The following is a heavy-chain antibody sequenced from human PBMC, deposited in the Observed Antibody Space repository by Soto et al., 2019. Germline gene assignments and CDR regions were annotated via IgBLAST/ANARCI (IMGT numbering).Heavy chain of an antibody. Sequence: SETLSLTCAVSGYSISSGYYWGWIRQPPGKGLEWIGSIYHSGSTYYNPSLKSRVTISVDTSKKQFSLKLSSVNAADTAVYYCASMTTSFDGFDPWGQGTLVTVSS. V-gene: IGHV4-38-2*01. CDR2: IYHSGST. CDR3: ASMTTSFDGFDP. J-gene: IGHJ5*02. D-gene: IGHD4-17*01. CDR1: GYSISSGYY.